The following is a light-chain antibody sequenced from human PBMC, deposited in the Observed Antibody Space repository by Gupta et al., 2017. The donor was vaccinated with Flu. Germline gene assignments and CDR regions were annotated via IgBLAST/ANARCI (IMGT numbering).Light chain of an antibody. Sequence: PSTLSASVGDRVTITCRASQSSDSWLAWYQQKPGKAPKLLIYKASNLESGVPSRFSGSGSGTEFTLTISSLQPDDFATYYCQQYRSYPWTFGQGTTVEIQ. J-gene: IGKJ1*01. CDR3: QQYRSYPWT. CDR2: KAS. CDR1: QSSDSW. V-gene: IGKV1-5*03.